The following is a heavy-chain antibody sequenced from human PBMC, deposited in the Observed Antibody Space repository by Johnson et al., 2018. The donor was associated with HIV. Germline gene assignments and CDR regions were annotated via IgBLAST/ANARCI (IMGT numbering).Heavy chain of an antibody. J-gene: IGHJ3*02. D-gene: IGHD1-26*01. CDR2: IKPDGSEK. CDR3: ATFGGGSFHAFDI. Sequence: MQLVESGGGVVQPGRSLRLSCAASGFTFDDYGMSWVRQAPGKGLEWVANIKPDGSEKYYVDSVKGRFTISRDNAKNSLYLQMNSLRAEDTAVYYCATFGGGSFHAFDIWGQGTKVTVSS. CDR1: GFTFDDYG. V-gene: IGHV3-7*05.